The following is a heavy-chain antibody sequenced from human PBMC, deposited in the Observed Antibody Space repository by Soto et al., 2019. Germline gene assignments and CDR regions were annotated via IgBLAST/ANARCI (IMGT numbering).Heavy chain of an antibody. D-gene: IGHD3-3*01. CDR3: AKDLPFYDFWSGYYTDSTPEQEYFHH. Sequence: PGGSLRLSCAASGFTFSSYAMSWVRQAPGKGLEWVSAISGSGGSTYYADSVKGRFTISRDNSKNTLYLQMNSLRAEDTAVYYCAKDLPFYDFWSGYYTDSTPEQEYFHHWGQGTLVIGSS. CDR1: GFTFSSYA. CDR2: ISGSGGST. V-gene: IGHV3-23*01. J-gene: IGHJ1*01.